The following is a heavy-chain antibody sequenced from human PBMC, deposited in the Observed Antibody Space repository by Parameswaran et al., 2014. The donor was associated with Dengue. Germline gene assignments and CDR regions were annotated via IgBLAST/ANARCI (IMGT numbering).Heavy chain of an antibody. J-gene: IGHJ4*02. V-gene: IGHV1-69*02. Sequence: WVRQAPGQGLEWLGRIIPIVGIANYAQKFQGRVTITADKSTSTAYMELSSLRFEDTAVYYCARWAANCRDGGCNGLTLDYWGQGSLVTVSS. CDR3: ARWAANCRDGGCNGLTLDY. CDR2: IIPIVGIA. D-gene: IGHD2-15*01.